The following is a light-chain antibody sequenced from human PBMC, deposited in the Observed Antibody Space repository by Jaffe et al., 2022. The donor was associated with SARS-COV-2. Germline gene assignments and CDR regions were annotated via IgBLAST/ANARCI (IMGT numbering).Light chain of an antibody. Sequence: QSALTQPASVSGSPGQSITIPCTGTSGDVGGYYYVSWYQHHPGKAPKLIIYDVNNRPSGVSNRFSGSKSGDTASLTISGLQAEDEADYYCSSYTTSNTWVFGGGTKLTVL. CDR1: SGDVGGYYY. CDR2: DVN. V-gene: IGLV2-14*03. CDR3: SSYTTSNTWV. J-gene: IGLJ3*02.